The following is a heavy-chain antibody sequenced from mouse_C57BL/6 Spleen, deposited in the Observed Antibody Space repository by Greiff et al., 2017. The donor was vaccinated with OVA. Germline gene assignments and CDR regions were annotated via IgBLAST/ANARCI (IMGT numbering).Heavy chain of an antibody. CDR3: AGSYYDYDVFAY. CDR1: GYTFTSYW. D-gene: IGHD2-4*01. CDR2: IHPNSGST. Sequence: QVQLQQPGAELVKPGASVKLSCKASGYTFTSYWMHWVKQRPGQGLEWIGMIHPNSGSTNYNEKFKSKATLTVDKSSSTAYMQLSSLTSEDSAVYYCAGSYYDYDVFAYWGQGTLVTVSA. J-gene: IGHJ3*01. V-gene: IGHV1-64*01.